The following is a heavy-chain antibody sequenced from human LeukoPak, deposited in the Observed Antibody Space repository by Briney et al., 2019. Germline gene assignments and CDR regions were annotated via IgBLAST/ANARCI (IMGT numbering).Heavy chain of an antibody. D-gene: IGHD4-17*01. Sequence: PSETLSLTCTVSGGSISSYYWSWIRQPPGKGLEWIGYIYYSGSTNYNPSLKSRVTISVDTSKNQFSLKLSSVTAADTAVYYCARGDYVFYFDSWGQGTLVTVSS. J-gene: IGHJ4*02. CDR2: IYYSGST. CDR1: GGSISSYY. V-gene: IGHV4-59*01. CDR3: ARGDYVFYFDS.